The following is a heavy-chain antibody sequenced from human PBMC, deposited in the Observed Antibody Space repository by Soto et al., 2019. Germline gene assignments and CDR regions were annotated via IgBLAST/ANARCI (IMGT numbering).Heavy chain of an antibody. CDR2: IIPMFGTA. CDR1: GGTFGRNA. V-gene: IGHV1-69*13. D-gene: IGHD6-19*01. Sequence: ASVKVSCKASGGTFGRNAINWVRQAPGQGLEWMGGIIPMFGTANHAQKFRDRIVITADESTNTAYLELNSLRYEDTAIYYCARPQGSGWRFNALDFWGQGTVVTVSS. J-gene: IGHJ3*01. CDR3: ARPQGSGWRFNALDF.